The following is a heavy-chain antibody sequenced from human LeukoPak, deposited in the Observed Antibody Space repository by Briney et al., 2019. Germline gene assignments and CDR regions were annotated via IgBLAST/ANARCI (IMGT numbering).Heavy chain of an antibody. CDR3: ASPVKHFDSWSGYPPFDY. CDR2: IIAISGTT. Sequence: SVKVSCKASGGTFRNYAITWVRQAPGQGLEWMGGIIAISGTTNYAQKFQGRVTITADESTSTAYMEMSSLGSEDTAVYYCASPVKHFDSWSGYPPFDYWGQGTLITVSS. J-gene: IGHJ4*02. CDR1: GGTFRNYA. D-gene: IGHD3-3*01. V-gene: IGHV1-69*13.